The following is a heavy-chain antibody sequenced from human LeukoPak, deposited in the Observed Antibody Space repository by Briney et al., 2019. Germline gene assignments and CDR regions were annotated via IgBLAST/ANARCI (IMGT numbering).Heavy chain of an antibody. CDR1: GFTFSSYA. J-gene: IGHJ4*02. V-gene: IGHV3-23*01. D-gene: IGHD1-26*01. CDR2: ISGSGGST. Sequence: GGSLTLSCAASGFTFSSYAMSWVRQAPGKGLEWVSAISGSGGSTYYADSVEGRFTISRDNSKNTLYLQMNSLRAEDTAVYYCAKAPGFLSSVASYYFDYWGQGTLVTVSS. CDR3: AKAPGFLSSVASYYFDY.